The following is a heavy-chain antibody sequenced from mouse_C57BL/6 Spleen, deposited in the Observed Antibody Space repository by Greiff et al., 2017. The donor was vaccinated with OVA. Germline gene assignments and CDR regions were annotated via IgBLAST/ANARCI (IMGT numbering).Heavy chain of an antibody. Sequence: QVQLQQPGAELVRPGTSVKLSCKASGYTFTSYWIHWVKQRPGQGLEWIGVIDPSDSYTNYNQKFKGKATLTVDTSSSTAYMQLSSLTSEDAAVYYCARRGSGYFFAYWGQGTLVTVSA. CDR2: IDPSDSYT. J-gene: IGHJ3*01. D-gene: IGHD1-1*01. V-gene: IGHV1-59*01. CDR3: ARRGSGYFFAY. CDR1: GYTFTSYW.